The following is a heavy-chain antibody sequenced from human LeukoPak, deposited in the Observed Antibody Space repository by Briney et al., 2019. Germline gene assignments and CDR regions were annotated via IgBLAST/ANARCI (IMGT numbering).Heavy chain of an antibody. CDR1: GFTFDDYT. D-gene: IGHD3-10*02. Sequence: GGSLRLSCAASGFTFDDYTMHWVRQAPGKGLEWVSLISWDGGSTYYADSVKGRFTISRDNSKNSLYLQMNSLRTEDTALYYCAKNGAKFGGRSYYYMDVWGKGTTVTVSS. CDR2: ISWDGGST. J-gene: IGHJ6*03. V-gene: IGHV3-43*01. CDR3: AKNGAKFGGRSYYYMDV.